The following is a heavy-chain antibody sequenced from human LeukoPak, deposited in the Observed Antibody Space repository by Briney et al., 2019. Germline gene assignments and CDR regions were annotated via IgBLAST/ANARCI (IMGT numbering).Heavy chain of an antibody. V-gene: IGHV1-8*02. CDR3: ARKGLLGSGKPWFDP. J-gene: IGHJ5*02. D-gene: IGHD2-15*01. CDR2: INPNSGNT. Sequence: ASVKVSCKASGYTFTGYYMHWVRQAPGQGLEWMGWINPNSGNTASAQKFQGRVTMTTNTSISTAYMELTGLRSEDTAMYFCARKGLLGSGKPWFDPWGQGTLVTVSS. CDR1: GYTFTGYY.